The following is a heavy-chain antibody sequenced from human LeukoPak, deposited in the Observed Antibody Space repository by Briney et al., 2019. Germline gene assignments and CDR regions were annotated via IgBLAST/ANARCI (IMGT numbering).Heavy chain of an antibody. CDR1: GYTFTSYG. Sequence: ASVKVSCKASGYTFTSYGISWVRQAPGQGLEWMGWISAYNGNTNYAQKLQGRVTMTTDTSTSTAYMELRSLRSEDTAVYYCARGANYYDILTGYSTPSNWFDPWGQGTLVTVSS. D-gene: IGHD3-9*01. CDR2: ISAYNGNT. CDR3: ARGANYYDILTGYSTPSNWFDP. V-gene: IGHV1-18*01. J-gene: IGHJ5*02.